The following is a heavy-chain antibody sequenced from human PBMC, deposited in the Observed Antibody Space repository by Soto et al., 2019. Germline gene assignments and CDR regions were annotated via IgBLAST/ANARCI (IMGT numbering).Heavy chain of an antibody. Sequence: GASVKVSCKASGYTFTSYYMHWVRQAPGQGLEWMGIINPSGGSTSYAQKFQGRVTMTRDTSTSTVYMGLSSLRSEDTAVYYCARGQRQWLPYYYYYGMDVWGQGTTVTVSS. D-gene: IGHD6-19*01. CDR2: INPSGGST. CDR1: GYTFTSYY. CDR3: ARGQRQWLPYYYYYGMDV. V-gene: IGHV1-46*01. J-gene: IGHJ6*02.